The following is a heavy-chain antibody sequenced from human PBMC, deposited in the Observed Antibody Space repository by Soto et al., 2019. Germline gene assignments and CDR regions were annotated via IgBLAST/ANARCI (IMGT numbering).Heavy chain of an antibody. Sequence: ASETLSPTCNVSGCSLSSSSYYWGWVRPPPGKGLEWIGSIYYSGSTYYNPSLKSRVTISVDTSKNQFSLKLSSVTAADTAVYYCARRPDIWGSYRPYPTFDYWGQGTLVTVSS. CDR3: ARRPDIWGSYRPYPTFDY. J-gene: IGHJ4*02. V-gene: IGHV4-39*01. CDR1: GCSLSSSSYY. D-gene: IGHD3-16*02. CDR2: IYYSGST.